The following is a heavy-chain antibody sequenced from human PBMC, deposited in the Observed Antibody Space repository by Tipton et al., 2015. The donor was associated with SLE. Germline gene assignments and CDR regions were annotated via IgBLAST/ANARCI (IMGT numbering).Heavy chain of an antibody. Sequence: SLRLSCAASGFTFSSYGMHWVRQAPGKGLEWVSVFFGADSTYYADSVKGRFIVSRDSSKNTLFLQMNSLRAEDTAVYYCARGPVSGRRYFDFWGQGTLVTVSS. J-gene: IGHJ4*02. CDR1: GFTFSSYG. CDR3: ARGPVSGRRYFDF. D-gene: IGHD6-19*01. V-gene: IGHV3-NL1*01. CDR2: FFGADST.